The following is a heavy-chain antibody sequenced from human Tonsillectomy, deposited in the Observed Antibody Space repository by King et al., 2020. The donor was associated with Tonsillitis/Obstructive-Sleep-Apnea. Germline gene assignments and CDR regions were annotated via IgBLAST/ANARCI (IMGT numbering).Heavy chain of an antibody. D-gene: IGHD3-10*01. J-gene: IGHJ4*02. CDR3: TTELLVRVLFDY. CDR2: IKSKTDGGTT. V-gene: IGHV3-15*01. Sequence: VQLVESGGGLVKPGGSLRLSCAASGFTLSDAWMSWVRQAPGKGLEWVGRIKSKTDGGTTDYATPVKGRFTISRDDLKNTVYLQMNSLKTEDTAVYYCTTELLVRVLFDYWGQGTLVTVSS. CDR1: GFTLSDAW.